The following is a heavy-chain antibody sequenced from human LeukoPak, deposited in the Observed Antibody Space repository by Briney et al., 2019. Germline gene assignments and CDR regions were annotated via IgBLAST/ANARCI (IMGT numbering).Heavy chain of an antibody. D-gene: IGHD2/OR15-2a*01. CDR1: GFTFSIYA. CDR2: ITSRGEST. J-gene: IGHJ4*02. Sequence: GGSLRLSCAASGFTFSIYAMSWVRQAPGKGLQWVSSITSRGESTWYVDSVKGRFTITRDNSENTLYLQMHSLRAEDTAVYYCARDRPNYFGSDGHYYRRDGDYWGRGTLVSVSS. V-gene: IGHV3-23*01. CDR3: ARDRPNYFGSDGHYYRRDGDY.